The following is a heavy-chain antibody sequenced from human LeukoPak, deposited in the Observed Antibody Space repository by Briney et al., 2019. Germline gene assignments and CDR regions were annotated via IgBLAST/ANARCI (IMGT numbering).Heavy chain of an antibody. CDR3: ARARDYDPPAFYYYYMDV. Sequence: PSETLSLTCTVSGGSISSYYWSWIRQPPGKGLGWIGYNYYSGSTNYNPSLKSRVTISVDTSKNQFSLKLSSVTAADTAVYYCARARDYDPPAFYYYYMDVWGKGTTVTVSS. V-gene: IGHV4-59*01. CDR2: NYYSGST. D-gene: IGHD4-17*01. J-gene: IGHJ6*03. CDR1: GGSISSYY.